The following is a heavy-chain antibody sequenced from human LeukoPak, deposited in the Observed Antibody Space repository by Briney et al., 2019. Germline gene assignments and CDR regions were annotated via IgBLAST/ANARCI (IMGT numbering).Heavy chain of an antibody. J-gene: IGHJ4*02. CDR1: GFTFSSYV. CDR2: ITGSDTNI. D-gene: IGHD3-16*01. V-gene: IGHV3-23*01. CDR3: ARRGPNWGFFDY. Sequence: GGSLRLSCAASGFTFSSYVMSWVRQAPEKGLEWVSSITGSDTNIFYADSVRGRFTISRDNSKNIVFLQMDSLRAEDTAIYYCARRGPNWGFFDYWGQGSLVTVSS.